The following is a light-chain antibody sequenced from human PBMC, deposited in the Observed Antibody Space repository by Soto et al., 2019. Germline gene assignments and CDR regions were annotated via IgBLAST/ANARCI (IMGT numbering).Light chain of an antibody. CDR1: QSVRSN. CDR2: GAS. Sequence: EIVMTQSPATLSVSPGERATLSCRASQSVRSNLAWYQQKPGQAPRLLIYGASTRATGIPARFSGSGSGTDFTLTISRLEPEDFAVYYCQQYGSPWTFGQGTKVDIK. CDR3: QQYGSPWT. J-gene: IGKJ1*01. V-gene: IGKV3-15*01.